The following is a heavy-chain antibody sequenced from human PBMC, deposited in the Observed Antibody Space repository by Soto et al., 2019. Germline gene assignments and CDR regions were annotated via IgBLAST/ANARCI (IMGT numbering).Heavy chain of an antibody. CDR1: GGSFSDFY. CDR2: INHSGST. J-gene: IGHJ4*02. D-gene: IGHD6-19*01. CDR3: GPRGAVADPRGY. Sequence: SETLSLTCAVYGGSFSDFYWTWIRQPPGKGLEWIGEINHSGSTNYNPSLKSRVAISVDTSKNQFSLNLTSVTAADTAVYYCGPRGAVADPRGYWGQGTLVTVLL. V-gene: IGHV4-34*01.